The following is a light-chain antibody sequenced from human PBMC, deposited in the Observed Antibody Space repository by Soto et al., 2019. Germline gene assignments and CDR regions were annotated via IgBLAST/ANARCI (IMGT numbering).Light chain of an antibody. CDR2: EGS. Sequence: QSALTQPASVSGSPGQSITISCTGTSSDVGSYNLVSWYQQHPGKAPKLMIYEGSKRPSGVSNRFSGSKSGNTASLTISGLQAEDEADYYCCSYAGSSIPFGTGTKLTVL. CDR1: SSDVGSYNL. J-gene: IGLJ1*01. CDR3: CSYAGSSIP. V-gene: IGLV2-23*01.